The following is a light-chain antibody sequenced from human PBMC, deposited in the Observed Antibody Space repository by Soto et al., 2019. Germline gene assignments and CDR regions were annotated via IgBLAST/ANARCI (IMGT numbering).Light chain of an antibody. Sequence: IVLTQSPATLSLSPWERATLSCRASQTVGRSLAWYQQKPGQAPRLLISDASNRATGIPARFSGSGSGTDFTLTISSLESEDFAIYYCQQRSNWPLTFGQGTRLEIK. CDR1: QTVGRS. V-gene: IGKV3-11*01. CDR3: QQRSNWPLT. CDR2: DAS. J-gene: IGKJ5*01.